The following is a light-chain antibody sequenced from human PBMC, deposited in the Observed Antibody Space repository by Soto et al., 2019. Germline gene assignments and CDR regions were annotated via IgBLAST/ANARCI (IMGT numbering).Light chain of an antibody. CDR3: CSYAGSYNYV. Sequence: QSALTQPRSVSGSPGQSVTICCTGTSSDVGAYNYVSWYQQHPGKAPKVMIYDVSKRPSGVPDRFSGSKSGTTASLTISGLQADDEADYYCCSYAGSYNYVFGNGTKVTVL. V-gene: IGLV2-11*01. CDR1: SSDVGAYNY. J-gene: IGLJ1*01. CDR2: DVS.